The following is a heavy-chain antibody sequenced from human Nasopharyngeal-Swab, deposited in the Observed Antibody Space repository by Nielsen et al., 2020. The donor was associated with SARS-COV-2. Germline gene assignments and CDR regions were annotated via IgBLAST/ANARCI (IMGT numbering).Heavy chain of an antibody. CDR2: ISTSSTTI. D-gene: IGHD6-13*01. Sequence: GESLKISCAASGFTFSSYSMNWVRQAPVKGLEWVSYISTSSTTIYYADSVKGRFTISRDNAKNTLYLQMNSLRAEDTAVYYCAKDQILDSSSLDYWGQGTLVTVSS. CDR1: GFTFSSYS. CDR3: AKDQILDSSSLDY. V-gene: IGHV3-48*01. J-gene: IGHJ4*02.